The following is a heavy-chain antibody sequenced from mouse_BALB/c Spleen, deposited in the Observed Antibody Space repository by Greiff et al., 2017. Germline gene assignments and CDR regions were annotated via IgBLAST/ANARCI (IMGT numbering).Heavy chain of an antibody. D-gene: IGHD1-1*01. J-gene: IGHJ1*01. CDR2: ISSGGST. Sequence: DVMLVESGGDLVKPGGSLKLSCAASGFTFSSYAMSWVRQTPEKRLEWVASISSGGSTYYPDSVKGRFTISRDNARNILYLQMSSLRSEDTAMYYCARGDYYGSSYGYFDVWGAGTTVTVSS. V-gene: IGHV5-6-5*01. CDR1: GFTFSSYA. CDR3: ARGDYYGSSYGYFDV.